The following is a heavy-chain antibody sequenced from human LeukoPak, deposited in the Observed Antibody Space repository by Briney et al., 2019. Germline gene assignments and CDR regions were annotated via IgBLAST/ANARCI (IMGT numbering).Heavy chain of an antibody. J-gene: IGHJ4*02. CDR2: INWNGGGT. D-gene: IGHD3-9*01. CDR1: GFTFKDYG. V-gene: IGHV3-20*04. Sequence: GGSLRLSCAATGFTFKDYGMHWVRQPPGKGLEWVSSINWNGGGTDYADSVKGRFTISRDNSKNTLYLQMNSLRAEDTAVYYCAKTPRFDWLFPLGFDYWGQGTLVTVSS. CDR3: AKTPRFDWLFPLGFDY.